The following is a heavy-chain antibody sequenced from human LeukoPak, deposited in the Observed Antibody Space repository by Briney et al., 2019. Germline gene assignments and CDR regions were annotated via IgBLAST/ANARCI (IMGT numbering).Heavy chain of an antibody. CDR1: GYTFTGYY. V-gene: IGHV1-2*02. D-gene: IGHD2-15*01. J-gene: IGHJ3*02. CDR3: ARVNCSGGSCYSIWKINDAFDI. Sequence: GASVKVSCKASGYTFTGYYMHWVRQAPGQGLEWMGWINPNSGGTNYAQKFQGRVTMTRDTSISTGYMELRSLRSDDTAVYYCARVNCSGGSCYSIWKINDAFDIWGQGTMVTVSS. CDR2: INPNSGGT.